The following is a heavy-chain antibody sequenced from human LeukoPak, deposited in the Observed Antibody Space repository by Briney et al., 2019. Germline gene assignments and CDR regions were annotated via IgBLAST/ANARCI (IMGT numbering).Heavy chain of an antibody. CDR1: GYSISSGYY. D-gene: IGHD3-22*01. V-gene: IGHV4-38-2*01. J-gene: IGHJ4*02. CDR3: ALIEARTTLFDY. Sequence: SETLSLTCAVSGYSISSGYYWGWIRPPPGRGLEWIGSIYHSGSTYYNPSLKSRVTISVDTSKNHFSLKLSSLTAADTAVYYCALIEARTTLFDYWGQGTLVTVSS. CDR2: IYHSGST.